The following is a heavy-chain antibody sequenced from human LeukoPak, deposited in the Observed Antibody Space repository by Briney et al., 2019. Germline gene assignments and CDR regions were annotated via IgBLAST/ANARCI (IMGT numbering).Heavy chain of an antibody. CDR1: GGSISGYY. CDR3: ARISATTGGFDF. CDR2: IYKSGST. J-gene: IGHJ4*02. Sequence: SETLSLTCTVSGGSISGYYWSWIRQPAGKGLEWTGRIYKSGSTTYNPSLESRVTMSVDTSKNQFSLNLNFVTAADTAVYYCARISATTGGFDFWGQGTLVTVSS. D-gene: IGHD5-24*01. V-gene: IGHV4-4*07.